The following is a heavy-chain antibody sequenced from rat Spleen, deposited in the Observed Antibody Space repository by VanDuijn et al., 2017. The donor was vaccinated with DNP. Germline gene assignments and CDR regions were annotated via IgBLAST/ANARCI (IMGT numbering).Heavy chain of an antibody. CDR2: IGSPAYAP. V-gene: IGHV5-20*01. CDR1: GFTFSAYY. Sequence: EVQLVESGGGLVQPGRSLKLSCAASGFTFSAYYMAWVRQAPAKGLEWVAYIGSPAYAPYYADSVKGRFTISRDNAKSNLYLQMNSLRSEDMATYFCATNPLNWDWFAYWGQGTLVTVSS. J-gene: IGHJ3*01. CDR3: ATNPLNWDWFAY. D-gene: IGHD5-1*01.